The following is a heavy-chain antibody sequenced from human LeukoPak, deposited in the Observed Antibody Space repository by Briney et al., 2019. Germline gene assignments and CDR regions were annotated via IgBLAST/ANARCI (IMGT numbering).Heavy chain of an antibody. Sequence: SGPTLVNPTQTLTLTCTFSGFSLSTSGVGVGCIRQPPGKALDWLALIYWDDDKRYSPSLRIRLTITKDTSKNQVVLTMTNMDPVDTATYYCAHISHQYYYDSGGYYAPFDYWGQGTLVTVSS. V-gene: IGHV2-5*02. D-gene: IGHD3-22*01. CDR2: IYWDDDK. CDR3: AHISHQYYYDSGGYYAPFDY. CDR1: GFSLSTSGVG. J-gene: IGHJ4*02.